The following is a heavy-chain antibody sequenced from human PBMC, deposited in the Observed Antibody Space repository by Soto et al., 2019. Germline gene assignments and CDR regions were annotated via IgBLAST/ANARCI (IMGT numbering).Heavy chain of an antibody. CDR1: GFTFDDYA. D-gene: IGHD5-12*01. CDR3: AKDISGYDLYYYYGMDV. J-gene: IGHJ6*02. V-gene: IGHV3-43D*03. CDR2: ISWDGGST. Sequence: VGSLRLSCAASGFTFDDYAMHWVRQAPGKGLEWVSLISWDGGSTYYADSVKGRFTISRDNSKNSLYLQMNSLRAEDTALYYCAKDISGYDLYYYYGMDVWGQGTTVTVSS.